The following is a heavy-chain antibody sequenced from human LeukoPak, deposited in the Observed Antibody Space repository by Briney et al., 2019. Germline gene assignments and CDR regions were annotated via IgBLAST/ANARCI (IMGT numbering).Heavy chain of an antibody. CDR2: ISSSSSYI. CDR1: GFTFSSYS. D-gene: IGHD2-2*01. Sequence: GGSLRLSCAASGFTFSSYSMNWVRQAPGKGLEWVSSISSSSSYIYYADSVKGRFTISRDNAKNSLYPQMNSLRAEDTAVYYCARGDEVYCSSTSCYYPFDYWGQGTLVTVSS. J-gene: IGHJ4*02. V-gene: IGHV3-21*01. CDR3: ARGDEVYCSSTSCYYPFDY.